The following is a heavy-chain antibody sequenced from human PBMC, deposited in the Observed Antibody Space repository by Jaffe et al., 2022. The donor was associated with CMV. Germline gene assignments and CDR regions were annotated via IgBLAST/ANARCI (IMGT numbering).Heavy chain of an antibody. V-gene: IGHV3-53*01. D-gene: IGHD6-19*01. Sequence: EVQLVESGGGLIQPGGSLRLSCAASGFTVSSNYMSWVRQAPGKGLEWVSVIYSGGNTYYADSVKGRFTISRDNSKNTLYLQMNSLRAEDTAVYYCAREFRGYGSGFDYWGQGTLVTVSS. CDR1: GFTVSSNY. CDR2: IYSGGNT. CDR3: AREFRGYGSGFDY. J-gene: IGHJ4*02.